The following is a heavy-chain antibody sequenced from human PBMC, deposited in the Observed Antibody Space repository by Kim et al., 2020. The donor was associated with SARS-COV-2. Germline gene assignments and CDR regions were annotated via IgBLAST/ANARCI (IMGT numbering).Heavy chain of an antibody. J-gene: IGHJ4*02. Sequence: GGSLRLSCAASGFTFSNAWMSWVRLAPGKGLEWVGRIKSKTDGGITDYAAPVKGRFTISRDDSKNTLYLQMNSLKTEDTAVYYCTTEGATAAADWGQGTLVTVSS. D-gene: IGHD6-13*01. CDR2: IKSKTDGGIT. V-gene: IGHV3-15*01. CDR1: GFTFSNAW. CDR3: TTEGATAAAD.